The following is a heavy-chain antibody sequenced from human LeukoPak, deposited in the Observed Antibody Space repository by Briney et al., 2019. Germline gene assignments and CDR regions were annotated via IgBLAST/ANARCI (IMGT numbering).Heavy chain of an antibody. D-gene: IGHD3-9*01. CDR3: ARGGEYSDILTGYYYFDY. CDR1: GGSISSYY. V-gene: IGHV4-59*01. CDR2: IYYSGST. Sequence: PSETLSLTCTVSGGSISSYYWSWIRQPPGKRLEWIGYIYYSGSTNYNPSLKSRVTISVDTSKNQFSLKLSSVTAAGTAVYYCARGGEYSDILTGYYYFDYWGQGTLVTVSS. J-gene: IGHJ4*02.